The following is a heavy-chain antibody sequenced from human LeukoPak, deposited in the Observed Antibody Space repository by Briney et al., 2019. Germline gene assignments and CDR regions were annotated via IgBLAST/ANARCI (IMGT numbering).Heavy chain of an antibody. CDR1: GCTFTSYG. D-gene: IGHD2-15*01. V-gene: IGHV1-18*01. CDR3: ARGPRYCSGGSCYSGFVGY. CDR2: ISAYNGNT. Sequence: ASVKVSCKASGCTFTSYGISWVRQAPGQGLEWMGWISAYNGNTNYAQKLQGRVTMTTDTSTSTAYMELSSLRSEDTAVYYCARGPRYCSGGSCYSGFVGYWGQGTLVTVSS. J-gene: IGHJ4*02.